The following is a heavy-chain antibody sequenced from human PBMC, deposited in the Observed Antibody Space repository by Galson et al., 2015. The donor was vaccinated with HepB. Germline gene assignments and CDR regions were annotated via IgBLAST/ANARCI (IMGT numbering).Heavy chain of an antibody. CDR1: GYTFTNYA. D-gene: IGHD3-22*01. CDR2: ININTGNP. J-gene: IGHJ4*02. CDR3: ARAEGSGYYYVGY. Sequence: SVKVSCKASGYTFTNYAMNWVRQAPGQGLEWMGWININTGNPTYAQGFIGRFVFSLDTSVSTAYLQIGSLKAEDTAVYYCARAEGSGYYYVGYWGQGTLVTVSS. V-gene: IGHV7-4-1*01.